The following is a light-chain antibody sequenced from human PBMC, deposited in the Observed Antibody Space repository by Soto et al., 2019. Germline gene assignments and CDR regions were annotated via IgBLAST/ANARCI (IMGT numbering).Light chain of an antibody. Sequence: QSVLTQPPSASGTPGQRVTISCSGSSSNIGSNTVNWYQQLPGTAPKLLIYSNNQRPSGVPGRFSGTKSGTSASLAISGLQSEEEADYYCAEWDDSLNCWVFGGGTKLTVL. CDR2: SNN. J-gene: IGLJ3*02. V-gene: IGLV1-44*01. CDR1: SSNIGSNT. CDR3: AEWDDSLNCWV.